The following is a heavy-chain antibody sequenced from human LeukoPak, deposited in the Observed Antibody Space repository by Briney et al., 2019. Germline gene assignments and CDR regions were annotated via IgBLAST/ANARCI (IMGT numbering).Heavy chain of an antibody. Sequence: ASVKVSCKASGYTFTSYGISWVRQAPGQGLERMGWISAYNGNTNYAQKLQGRVTMTTDTSTSTAYMELRSLRSDDPAVYYCARAVDQYYDSSGYYRTNWFDPWGQGTLVTVSS. CDR1: GYTFTSYG. V-gene: IGHV1-18*01. D-gene: IGHD3-22*01. CDR2: ISAYNGNT. CDR3: ARAVDQYYDSSGYYRTNWFDP. J-gene: IGHJ5*02.